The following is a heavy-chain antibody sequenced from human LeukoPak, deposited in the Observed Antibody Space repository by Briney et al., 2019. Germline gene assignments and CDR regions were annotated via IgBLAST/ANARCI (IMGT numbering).Heavy chain of an antibody. D-gene: IGHD3-22*01. V-gene: IGHV4-59*01. CDR3: ARDSSGYYRYYFDY. J-gene: IGHJ4*02. CDR2: IYYSGST. CDR1: GGSISSYY. Sequence: SETLSLTCTVSGGSISSYYWSWIRQPPGKGLEWIGYIYYSGSTNYNPSLKSRVTISVDTSTNQFSLKLSSVTAADTAVYYCARDSSGYYRYYFDYWGQGTLVTVSS.